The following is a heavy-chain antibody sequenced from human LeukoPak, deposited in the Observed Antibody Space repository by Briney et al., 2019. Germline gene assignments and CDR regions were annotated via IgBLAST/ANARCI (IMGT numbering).Heavy chain of an antibody. D-gene: IGHD5-12*01. Sequence: GSLRLSCTASGLRFSDLWMHWVRQAPGKGLEWVSGISSGGGNTYYADSVKGRFTISRDNAKNSLYLQMNSLRAEDTAVYYCAREFRGYSGYDYNWFDPWGQGTLVTVSS. CDR1: GLRFSDLW. V-gene: IGHV3-21*01. CDR2: ISSGGGNT. CDR3: AREFRGYSGYDYNWFDP. J-gene: IGHJ5*02.